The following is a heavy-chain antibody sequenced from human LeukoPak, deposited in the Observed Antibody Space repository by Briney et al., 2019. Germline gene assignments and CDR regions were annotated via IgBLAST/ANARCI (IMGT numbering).Heavy chain of an antibody. CDR2: IYYSGST. CDR1: GRSISSYY. V-gene: IGHV4-59*08. J-gene: IGHJ3*02. CDR3: AIADSHEDAFDI. D-gene: IGHD2-15*01. Sequence: SDTLSLICTVCGRSISSYYWICTRQPTGRGLEWIGYIYYSGSTNYNPSLKRRVTTSVDTSNNQFSLKLSSVTAADTAVYYCAIADSHEDAFDIWGQGTMVTVSS.